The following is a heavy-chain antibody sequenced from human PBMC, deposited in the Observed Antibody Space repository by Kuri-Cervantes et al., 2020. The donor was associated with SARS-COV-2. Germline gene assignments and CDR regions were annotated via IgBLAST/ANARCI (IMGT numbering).Heavy chain of an antibody. Sequence: GGSLRLSCAASGFTFSSYSMNWVRQAPGKGLEWVSSISSSSSYIYYADSVKGRFTISRDNAKNSLYLQMNSLRAEDTAVYYCARERGSSWYSSKAFDIWGQGTMVTVSS. CDR2: ISSSSSYI. CDR3: ARERGSSWYSSKAFDI. V-gene: IGHV3-21*01. J-gene: IGHJ3*02. D-gene: IGHD6-13*01. CDR1: GFTFSSYS.